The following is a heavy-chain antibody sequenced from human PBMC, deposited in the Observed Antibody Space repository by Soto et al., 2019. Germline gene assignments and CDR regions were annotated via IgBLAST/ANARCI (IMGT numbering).Heavy chain of an antibody. Sequence: QVQLVQSGAEVKKPGASVTVSCKTSGYAFTSYGIHWVRQAPGHGLEWMGWINVGNGKARFSQKFQGRVTFTRGTSARTAYMELSSLRFEDTAVYYCVRAGYSSGWDSYYDYWGQGTLVTVSS. J-gene: IGHJ4*02. CDR3: VRAGYSSGWDSYYDY. CDR1: GYAFTSYG. V-gene: IGHV1-3*01. CDR2: INVGNGKA. D-gene: IGHD6-19*01.